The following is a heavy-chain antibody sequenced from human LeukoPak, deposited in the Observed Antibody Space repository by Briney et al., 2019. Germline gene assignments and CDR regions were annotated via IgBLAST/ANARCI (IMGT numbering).Heavy chain of an antibody. Sequence: GGSLRLSCAASGFTFSNYWMSWVRQAPGKGLEWVATIKQDGSEKYYVESVKGRLSISRDNAKNSLYLQINSLRAEDTAVYYCARGGGWDQLLCHYWGQGTLVTVSS. J-gene: IGHJ4*02. V-gene: IGHV3-7*01. D-gene: IGHD2-2*01. CDR1: GFTFSNYW. CDR3: ARGGGWDQLLCHY. CDR2: IKQDGSEK.